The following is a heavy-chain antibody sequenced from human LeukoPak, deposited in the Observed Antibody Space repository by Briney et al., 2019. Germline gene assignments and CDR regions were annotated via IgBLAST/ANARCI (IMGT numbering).Heavy chain of an antibody. V-gene: IGHV3-53*01. D-gene: IGHD3-22*01. CDR3: ARESRYYYDSSGYIFDY. CDR1: GFTVSSNY. Sequence: GGSLRLSCAASGFTVSSNYMSWVRQAPGKGLEWVSVIYSGGSTYYADSVKGRFTISRDNSKNTLYLQMNSLRAEDTAVYYCARESRYYYDSSGYIFDYWGQGTLVTVSS. J-gene: IGHJ4*02. CDR2: IYSGGST.